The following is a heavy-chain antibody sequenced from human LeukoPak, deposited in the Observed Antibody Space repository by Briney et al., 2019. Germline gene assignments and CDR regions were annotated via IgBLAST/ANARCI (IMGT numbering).Heavy chain of an antibody. Sequence: TGGSLRLSCAASGFTFSSYGMSWVRQAPGKGLEWVSAISGSGGSTYYADPVKGRFTISRDNSKNTLYLQMNSLRAEDTAVYYCAKDRGYYGSGLNIWGQGTLVTVSS. CDR2: ISGSGGST. CDR3: AKDRGYYGSGLNI. J-gene: IGHJ4*02. CDR1: GFTFSSYG. D-gene: IGHD3-10*01. V-gene: IGHV3-23*01.